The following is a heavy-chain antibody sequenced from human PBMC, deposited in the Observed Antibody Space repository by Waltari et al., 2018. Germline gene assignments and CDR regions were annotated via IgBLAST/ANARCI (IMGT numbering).Heavy chain of an antibody. D-gene: IGHD2-15*01. CDR2: IRYDGSNK. J-gene: IGHJ4*02. CDR3: AKDGGSVVVVAATPPDY. Sequence: VQLVDSGGGVVQPGGSLSLSCPASGFPFRRYCIHWVLQASDKGLEWVAFIRYDGSNKYYADSVKGRFTISRDNSKNTLYLQMNSLRAEDTAVYYCAKDGGSVVVVAATPPDYWGQGTLVTVSS. CDR1: GFPFRRYC. V-gene: IGHV3-30*02.